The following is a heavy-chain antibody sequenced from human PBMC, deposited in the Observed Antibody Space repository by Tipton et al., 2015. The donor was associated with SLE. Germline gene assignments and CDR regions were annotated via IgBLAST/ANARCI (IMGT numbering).Heavy chain of an antibody. CDR3: ARGKSHSSSWPYFDY. Sequence: TLSLTCTVSGGSLSSYYWSWIRQPPRKGLEWIGYTYYSGSTNYNPSLKSRVTISVDTSKNQFSLKLSSVTAADTAVYYCARGKSHSSSWPYFDYWGQGTLVTVSS. D-gene: IGHD6-13*01. CDR2: TYYSGST. J-gene: IGHJ4*02. CDR1: GGSLSSYY. V-gene: IGHV4-59*01.